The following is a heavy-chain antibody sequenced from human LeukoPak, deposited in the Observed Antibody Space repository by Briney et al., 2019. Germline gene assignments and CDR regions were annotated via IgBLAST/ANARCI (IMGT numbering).Heavy chain of an antibody. Sequence: GGSLILSCAASGFTFSSYWMHWVRQAPGKGLVWVSRINSDGSSTSYADSVKGRFTISRDNAKNTLYLQMNSLRAEDTAVYYCVRGRPGYYFDDWGQGSLVTVSS. CDR3: VRGRPGYYFDD. V-gene: IGHV3-74*01. CDR2: INSDGSST. J-gene: IGHJ4*02. D-gene: IGHD6-13*01. CDR1: GFTFSSYW.